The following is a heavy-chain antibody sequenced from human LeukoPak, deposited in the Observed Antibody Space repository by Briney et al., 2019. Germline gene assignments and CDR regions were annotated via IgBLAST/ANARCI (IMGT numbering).Heavy chain of an antibody. CDR2: ISGIGTNT. CDR3: AKETGNGRTNWFDP. D-gene: IGHD2-8*01. J-gene: IGHJ5*02. V-gene: IGHV3-23*01. CDR1: GFAFSSHA. Sequence: GGSLTLSCAASGFAFSSHAMTWVRQAPGKGLEWVSTISGIGTNTYYTDSVKGRFTISRDKSTNTLYLQMNSLRVEDTAVYYCAKETGNGRTNWFDPWGQGTLVTVSS.